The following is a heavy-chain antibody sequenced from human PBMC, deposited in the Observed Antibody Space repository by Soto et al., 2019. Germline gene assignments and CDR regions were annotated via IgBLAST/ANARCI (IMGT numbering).Heavy chain of an antibody. V-gene: IGHV1-58*01. CDR3: AGYCSSSICPEDHYFALEV. CDR2: IVVGSGNT. CDR1: GFTFTSSA. J-gene: IGHJ6*02. D-gene: IGHD2-2*01. Sequence: ASVKVSCKASGFTFTSSAVQWVRQARGQRLEWIGWIVVGSGNTNYAQKFQERVTITRDMSTSTAYMELSSLRSEDTARYFCAGYCSSSICPEDHYFALEVWGQGTTVTVSS.